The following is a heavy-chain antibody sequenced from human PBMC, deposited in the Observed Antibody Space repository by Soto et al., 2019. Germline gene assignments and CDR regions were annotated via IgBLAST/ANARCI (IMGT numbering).Heavy chain of an antibody. CDR2: IVPIVDTS. CDR1: GGTFSSYA. Sequence: QVQLVQSGAEVRQPASSVKVSCKTSGGTFSSYAISWVRQAPGQGLEWMGGIVPIVDTSTYAQKFQGRVTIIADESTRTVYMELSSLRSDDTAVHYRVRVVAIPGYPDNWGQGTLVTVSS. V-gene: IGHV1-69*12. D-gene: IGHD5-12*01. CDR3: VRVVAIPGYPDN. J-gene: IGHJ4*02.